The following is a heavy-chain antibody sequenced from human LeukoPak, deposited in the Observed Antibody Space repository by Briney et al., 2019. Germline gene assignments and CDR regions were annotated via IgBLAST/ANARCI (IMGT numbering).Heavy chain of an antibody. Sequence: SETLSLTCTVSGGSISSSSYYWGWIRQPPGKGLEWIGSIYYSGSTYYNPSLKSRVTISVDTSKNQFSLKLSSVTAADTAVYYCARAVPTVSLDYWGQGTLVTVSS. CDR2: IYYSGST. CDR1: GGSISSSSYY. J-gene: IGHJ4*02. D-gene: IGHD1-14*01. CDR3: ARAVPTVSLDY. V-gene: IGHV4-39*07.